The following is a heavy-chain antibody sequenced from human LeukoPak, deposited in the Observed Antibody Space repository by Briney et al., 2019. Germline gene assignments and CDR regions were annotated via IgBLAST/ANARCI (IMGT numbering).Heavy chain of an antibody. V-gene: IGHV3-30*02. Sequence: GGSLRLSCAASGFTLSSYGMHWVRQAPGKGLEWVAFIRYDGSNKYYADSVKGRFTISRDNSENTLWLQMTSLRAEDTAVYYCAKAPVRGVISHLDYWGQGTLVTDSS. J-gene: IGHJ4*02. CDR1: GFTLSSYG. D-gene: IGHD3-10*01. CDR3: AKAPVRGVISHLDY. CDR2: IRYDGSNK.